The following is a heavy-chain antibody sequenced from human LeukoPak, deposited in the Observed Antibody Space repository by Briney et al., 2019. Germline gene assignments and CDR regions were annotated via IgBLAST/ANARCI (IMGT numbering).Heavy chain of an antibody. CDR3: ARHAPTYSYGFDY. CDR1: GGSISSYY. CDR2: IYYSGST. V-gene: IGHV4-59*08. D-gene: IGHD5-18*01. Sequence: SETLSLTCTVSGGSISSYYWSWIRQPPGKGLEWIGYIYYSGSTNYNPSLKSRVTISVDTSKNQFSLKLSSVTAADTAVYYCARHAPTYSYGFDYWGQGTLVTVSS. J-gene: IGHJ4*02.